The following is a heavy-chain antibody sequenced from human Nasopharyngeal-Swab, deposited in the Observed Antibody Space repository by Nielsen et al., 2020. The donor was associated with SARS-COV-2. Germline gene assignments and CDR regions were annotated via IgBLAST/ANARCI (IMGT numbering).Heavy chain of an antibody. V-gene: IGHV3-9*01. D-gene: IGHD5-24*01. CDR2: ISWNSGST. CDR3: AKIDGYNYLYAFDI. Sequence: GGSLRLSCAASGFTFDDYAMHWVRQAPGKGLEWVSGISWNSGSTGYADSVKGRFTISRDNAKNSLYLQMNSLRAEDTALYYCAKIDGYNYLYAFDIWDQGTMVTVSS. J-gene: IGHJ3*02. CDR1: GFTFDDYA.